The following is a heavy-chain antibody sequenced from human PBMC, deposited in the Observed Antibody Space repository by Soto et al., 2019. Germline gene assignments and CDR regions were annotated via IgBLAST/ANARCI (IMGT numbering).Heavy chain of an antibody. Sequence: SETLSLTCAVYGGSFSGYYWSWIRQPPGKGLEWIGEINHSGSTNYSPSLKSRVTISVDTSKNQFSLKLSSVTAADTAVYYCARGRYCRGGSCYQNWFDPWGQGTLVTVSS. CDR3: ARGRYCRGGSCYQNWFDP. CDR2: INHSGST. J-gene: IGHJ5*02. D-gene: IGHD2-15*01. V-gene: IGHV4-34*01. CDR1: GGSFSGYY.